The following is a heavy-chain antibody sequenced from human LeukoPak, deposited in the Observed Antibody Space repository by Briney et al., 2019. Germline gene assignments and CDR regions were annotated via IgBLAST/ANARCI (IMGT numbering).Heavy chain of an antibody. J-gene: IGHJ4*02. CDR1: GYTFTTFW. CDR2: IYPGDSDT. V-gene: IGHV5-51*01. CDR3: ARQRYSYGSIDY. D-gene: IGHD5-18*01. Sequence: GESLKISCKVSGYTFTTFWIGWVRQMPGKGLEWKGIIYPGDSDTRYSPSFQGQVTISADKSISTAYLQWSSLKASDTAVYYCARQRYSYGSIDYWGQGTLVTVSS.